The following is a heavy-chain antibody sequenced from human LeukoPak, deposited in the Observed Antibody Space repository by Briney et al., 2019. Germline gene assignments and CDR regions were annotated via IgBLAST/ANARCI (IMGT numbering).Heavy chain of an antibody. CDR3: ARERPYYFDN. Sequence: EGSLRLSCAASGFTFHTYWMTWVRQAPGKGLEWVANINQDGSQKYYVDSVKGRFTISRDNAKNSLSLQMNSLRAEDTAIYHCARERPYYFDNWGQGTLVTVSS. CDR1: GFTFHTYW. CDR2: INQDGSQK. J-gene: IGHJ4*02. V-gene: IGHV3-7*01.